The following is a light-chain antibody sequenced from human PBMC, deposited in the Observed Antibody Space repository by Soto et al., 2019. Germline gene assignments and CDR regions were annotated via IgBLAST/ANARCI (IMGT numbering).Light chain of an antibody. CDR3: PQYENLPT. Sequence: DIHLTQPPSLLHASVGDGATITCQASQNINNYLNWYQQKPGRDPKILIYDESNLEAGVHSRFRGSGSGTDFTFTISRLQPEDIATYYRPQYENLPTFGQGTRVELK. CDR2: DES. V-gene: IGKV1-33*01. J-gene: IGKJ5*01. CDR1: QNINNY.